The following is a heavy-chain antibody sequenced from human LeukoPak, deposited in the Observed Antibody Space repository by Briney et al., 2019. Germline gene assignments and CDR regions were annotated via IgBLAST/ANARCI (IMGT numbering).Heavy chain of an antibody. Sequence: SETLSLTCAVYGGSFSGYYWSWIRQPPGKGLEWIGSIYHSGSTYYNPSLKSRVTISVDTSKNQFSLKLSSVTAADTAVYYCARAPPEYYYDSSGYYSDYWGQGTLVTVSS. CDR1: GGSFSGYY. CDR2: IYHSGST. D-gene: IGHD3-22*01. J-gene: IGHJ4*02. CDR3: ARAPPEYYYDSSGYYSDY. V-gene: IGHV4-34*01.